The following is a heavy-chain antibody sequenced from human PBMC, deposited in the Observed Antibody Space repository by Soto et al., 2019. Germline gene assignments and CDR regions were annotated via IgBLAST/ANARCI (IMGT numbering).Heavy chain of an antibody. CDR2: IYYSGST. CDR3: ARHVVGWFDP. Sequence: SETLSLTCTVSGGSISSSSYYWGWIRQPPGKGLEWIGSIYYSGSTYYNPSIKSRVTISVDTSKNQFSLKLSSVTAADTAVYYCARHVVGWFDPWGQGTLVTVSS. CDR1: GGSISSSSYY. V-gene: IGHV4-39*01. J-gene: IGHJ5*02. D-gene: IGHD2-2*01.